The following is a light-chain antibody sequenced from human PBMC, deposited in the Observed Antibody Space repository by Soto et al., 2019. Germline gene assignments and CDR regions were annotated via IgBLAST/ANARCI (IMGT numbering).Light chain of an antibody. CDR1: SSDVGGYNY. J-gene: IGLJ2*01. CDR2: DVS. CDR3: SSYTTSRTLV. V-gene: IGLV2-14*03. Sequence: QSVLTQPASVSGSPGQSITISCNGTSSDVGGYNYVSWYQQHPDKAPKLMIYDVSNRPSGVPNRFSGSRSGNTASLTISGLQPEDEADYYCSSYTTSRTLVFGGGTKLTVL.